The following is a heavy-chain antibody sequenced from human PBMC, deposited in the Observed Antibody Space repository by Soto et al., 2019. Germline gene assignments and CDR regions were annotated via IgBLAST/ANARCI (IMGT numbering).Heavy chain of an antibody. Sequence: SETLSLTCAVYGGSFSGYYWSWIRQPPGKGLEWIGEINHSGSTNYNPSLKSRVTISVDTSKNQFSLKLSSVTAADTAVYYCARAQATLPTVYDYWGQGTLVTVSS. CDR2: INHSGST. CDR1: GGSFSGYY. D-gene: IGHD1-26*01. V-gene: IGHV4-34*01. J-gene: IGHJ4*02. CDR3: ARAQATLPTVYDY.